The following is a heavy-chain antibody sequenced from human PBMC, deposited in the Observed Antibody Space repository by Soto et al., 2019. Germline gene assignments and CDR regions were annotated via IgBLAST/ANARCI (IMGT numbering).Heavy chain of an antibody. D-gene: IGHD2-15*01. CDR1: GLTFNSYP. Sequence: ASMRLSCAASGLTFNSYPISWVRQAPGKGLEWVSAISGSGGSTYYADSVKGRFTISRDNSKNTLYLQMNSLRAEDTAVYYCVIDRNGIHHQPHSFPGQRSFDP. CDR3: VIDRNGIHHQPHSFPGQRSFDP. CDR2: ISGSGGST. J-gene: IGHJ5*02. V-gene: IGHV3-23*01.